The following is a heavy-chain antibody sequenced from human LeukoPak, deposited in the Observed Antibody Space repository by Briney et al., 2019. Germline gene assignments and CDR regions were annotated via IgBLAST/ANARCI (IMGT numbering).Heavy chain of an antibody. Sequence: SETLSLTCTVSGASTSAYYWSWIRQPPGKGLEWIGYSYSGGNANYNPSLKSRVTISIDTSENQFSLRLTSVTAADTAVYYCARAVDYVVAFDIWGQGTVVTVSS. D-gene: IGHD4-17*01. V-gene: IGHV4-59*01. CDR3: ARAVDYVVAFDI. J-gene: IGHJ3*02. CDR1: GASTSAYY. CDR2: SYSGGNA.